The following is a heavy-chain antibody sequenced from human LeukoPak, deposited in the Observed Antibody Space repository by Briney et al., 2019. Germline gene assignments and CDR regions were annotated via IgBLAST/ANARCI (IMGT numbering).Heavy chain of an antibody. V-gene: IGHV3-23*01. CDR1: GFSFSTYA. CDR2: ITATGRDT. J-gene: IGHJ4*02. CDR3: AKGTLGSCSGAACYEFDN. Sequence: GGSLRLSCAASGFSFSTYAMNWVRQAPGKRLEWVSSITATGRDTYYALSVKGRITISRDNSKNTLYLQMNSLRADDTALYYCAKGTLGSCSGAACYEFDNWGQGTLVTVSS. D-gene: IGHD2-2*01.